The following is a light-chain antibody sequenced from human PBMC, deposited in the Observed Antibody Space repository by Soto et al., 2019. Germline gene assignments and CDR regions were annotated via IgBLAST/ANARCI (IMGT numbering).Light chain of an antibody. CDR1: QSIGDS. Sequence: DIQMTQSPSTLSASVGDRVTVACRASQSIGDSLAWYQQKPGKAPYLLIYEASTLQSGVPSRFSGSGSGTEFTLTISGLLPEDFATYHCQQLNSLPFSFGQGTRLEI. V-gene: IGKV1-5*01. CDR3: QQLNSLPFS. CDR2: EAS. J-gene: IGKJ5*01.